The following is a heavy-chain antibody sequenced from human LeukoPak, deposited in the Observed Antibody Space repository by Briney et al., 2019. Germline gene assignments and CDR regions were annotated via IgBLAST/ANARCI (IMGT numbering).Heavy chain of an antibody. CDR3: ARDHVNYYGSGSYYPPTNAFDI. CDR2: IYSGGST. J-gene: IGHJ3*02. V-gene: IGHV3-66*01. Sequence: GGSLRLSCAASGFTVSSNYMSWVRQAPGKGLEWVSVIYSGGSTYYADSVKGRFTISRDNSKNTLYLQMNSLRAEDTAVYYCARDHVNYYGSGSYYPPTNAFDIWGQGTVVTVSS. D-gene: IGHD3-10*01. CDR1: GFTVSSNY.